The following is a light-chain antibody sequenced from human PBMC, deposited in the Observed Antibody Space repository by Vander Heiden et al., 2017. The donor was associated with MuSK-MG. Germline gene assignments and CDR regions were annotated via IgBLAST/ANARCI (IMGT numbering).Light chain of an antibody. J-gene: IGKJ1*01. Sequence: EVVLTQSPATLSLSPGERAILSCRASQSVTRDFLGWYQQKPGQAPRLLIYGVSTRATGVPDRFTGSGSGTEFTLTIGRLEPEDFAVYFCQHYGDSLPWSFGQGTRL. CDR1: QSVTRDF. CDR3: QHYGDSLPWS. V-gene: IGKV3-20*01. CDR2: GVS.